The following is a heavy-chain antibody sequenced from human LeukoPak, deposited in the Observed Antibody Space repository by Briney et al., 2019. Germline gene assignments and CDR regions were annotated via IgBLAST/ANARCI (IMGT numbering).Heavy chain of an antibody. D-gene: IGHD6-13*01. Sequence: ASVKVSCKASGYTFTGYYMHWVRQAPGQGLEWMGWINPNSGGTNYAQKFRGRVTMTRDTSISTAYMELSRLRSDDTAVYYCATSPGVAAAGTRVYWGQGTLVTVSS. CDR3: ATSPGVAAAGTRVY. J-gene: IGHJ4*02. V-gene: IGHV1-2*02. CDR1: GYTFTGYY. CDR2: INPNSGGT.